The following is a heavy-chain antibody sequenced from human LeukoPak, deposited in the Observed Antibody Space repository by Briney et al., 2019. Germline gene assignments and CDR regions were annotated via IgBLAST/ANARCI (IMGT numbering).Heavy chain of an antibody. CDR2: MNPNTGNT. D-gene: IGHD6-19*01. CDR3: TRGSGKVMAGWDWFDP. V-gene: IGHV1-8*03. CDR1: GYSFTTYD. Sequence: ASVTVSCKASGYSFTTYDINWVRQAAGQGLEWMGWMNPNTGNTGYAQKFQGRVTITRNTSLNTAYMALSGLRSEDTAMYYCTRGSGKVMAGWDWFDPWGQGTPVTVSS. J-gene: IGHJ5*02.